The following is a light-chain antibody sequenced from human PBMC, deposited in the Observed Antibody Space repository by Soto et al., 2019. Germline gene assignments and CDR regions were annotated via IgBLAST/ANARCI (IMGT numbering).Light chain of an antibody. CDR2: GVF. J-gene: IGKJ1*01. V-gene: IGKV1-6*01. CDR3: QQTYSTLWT. Sequence: IQVPQAHSSLSASVGVRVPITCRTSQDIRNDLGWYQQKPGKAPKLVIYGVFNLQSGVPSRFSGSGSGTDFTLNISSLQPEDFATYYCQQTYSTLWTFGQGTKV. CDR1: QDIRND.